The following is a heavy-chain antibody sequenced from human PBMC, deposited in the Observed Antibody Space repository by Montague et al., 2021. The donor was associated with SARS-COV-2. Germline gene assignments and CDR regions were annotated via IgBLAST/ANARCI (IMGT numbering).Heavy chain of an antibody. V-gene: IGHV4-34*01. CDR1: GGSFSGYY. CDR2: INHSGST. Sequence: SETLSLTCAVYGGSFSGYYWNWIRQPPGKGLEWIGEINHSGSTNYNPSLKNRVTISVDTSINQFSLKLTSVTAADTAVYYCARGPTNNIGMVATRLDYWGQGTLVTVSS. D-gene: IGHD5-12*01. CDR3: ARGPTNNIGMVATRLDY. J-gene: IGHJ4*02.